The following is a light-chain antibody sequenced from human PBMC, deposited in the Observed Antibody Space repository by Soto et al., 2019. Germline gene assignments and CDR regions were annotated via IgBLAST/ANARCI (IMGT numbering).Light chain of an antibody. Sequence: QSVLTQPPSLSGTPGQRVTISCSGSSSNIAGNTVHWYQHLPGTAPKLLIYINDQRPSGVPGRFSASTSGTSASLAISGLQSADGAVYYWETWDADLNAAVFGGGTQLTVL. V-gene: IGLV1-44*01. CDR3: ETWDADLNAAV. CDR2: IND. CDR1: SSNIAGNT. J-gene: IGLJ7*01.